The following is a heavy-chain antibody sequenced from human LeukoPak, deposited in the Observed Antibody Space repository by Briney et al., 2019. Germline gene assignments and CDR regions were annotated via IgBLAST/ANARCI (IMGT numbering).Heavy chain of an antibody. J-gene: IGHJ5*02. CDR2: IGAYNGNT. V-gene: IGHV1-18*01. CDR1: GYTFTSYG. D-gene: IGHD3-9*01. CDR3: ARDDDILTGAVAFDP. Sequence: GASVKVSCKASGYTFTSYGISWVRQAPGQGLEWMGWIGAYNGNTNYAQKLQGRVTMTTDTSTSTAYMELRSLRSDDTAVYYCARDDDILTGAVAFDPWGQGTLVTVSS.